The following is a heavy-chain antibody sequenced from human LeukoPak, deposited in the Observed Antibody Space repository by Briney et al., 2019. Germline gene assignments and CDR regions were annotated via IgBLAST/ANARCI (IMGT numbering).Heavy chain of an antibody. V-gene: IGHV1-2*02. D-gene: IGHD4-23*01. Sequence: ASVKVSCKASGYTFTGYYMHWVRQAPGQGLEWMGWINPNSGGTNYAQKLQDRVTMTTDTSTSTAYMELRSLRSDDTAVYYCARRGGSTPNFDYWGQGTLVTVSS. CDR1: GYTFTGYY. CDR3: ARRGGSTPNFDY. J-gene: IGHJ4*02. CDR2: INPNSGGT.